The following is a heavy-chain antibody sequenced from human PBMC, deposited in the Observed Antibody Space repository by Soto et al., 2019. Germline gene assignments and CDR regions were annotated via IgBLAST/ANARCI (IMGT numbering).Heavy chain of an antibody. Sequence: ASVKVSCKASGYTFTSYYMHWVLQAPGQGLEWMGIINPSGGSTSYAQKFQGRVTMTRDTSTSTVYMELSSLRSEDTAVYYCARETSTMIVVAHDAFDIWGQGTTVTVSS. J-gene: IGHJ3*02. CDR1: GYTFTSYY. D-gene: IGHD3-22*01. CDR3: ARETSTMIVVAHDAFDI. CDR2: INPSGGST. V-gene: IGHV1-46*01.